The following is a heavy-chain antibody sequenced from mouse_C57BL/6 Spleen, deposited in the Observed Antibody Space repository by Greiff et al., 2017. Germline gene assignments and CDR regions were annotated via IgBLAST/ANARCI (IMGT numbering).Heavy chain of an antibody. CDR1: GYTFTDYY. J-gene: IGHJ2*01. D-gene: IGHD2-1*01. CDR3: ARNYYGNYYFDY. V-gene: IGHV1-19*01. CDR2: INPYNGGT. Sequence: EVQRVESGPVLVKPGASVKMSCKASGYTFTDYYMNWVKQSHGKSLEWIGVINPYNGGTSYNQKFKGKATLTVDKSSSTAYMELNSLTSEDSAVYYCARNYYGNYYFDYWGQGTTLTVSS.